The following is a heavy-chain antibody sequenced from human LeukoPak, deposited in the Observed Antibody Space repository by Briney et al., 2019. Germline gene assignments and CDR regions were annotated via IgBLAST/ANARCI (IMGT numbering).Heavy chain of an antibody. Sequence: PSETLSLTCTVSGGSISSSSYYWGWIRQPPGKGLEWIGSIYYSGSTYYNPSLKSRVTISVDTSKNQFSLKLSSVTAADTGVYYCARHVGYRHSMYYFDYWGQGTLVTVSS. CDR2: IYYSGST. V-gene: IGHV4-39*01. D-gene: IGHD1-1*01. CDR3: ARHVGYRHSMYYFDY. CDR1: GGSISSSSYY. J-gene: IGHJ4*02.